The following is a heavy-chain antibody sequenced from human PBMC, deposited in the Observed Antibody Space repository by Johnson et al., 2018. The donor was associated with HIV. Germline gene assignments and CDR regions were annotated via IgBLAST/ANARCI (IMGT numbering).Heavy chain of an antibody. J-gene: IGHJ3*02. CDR3: AKHRGSSPWDAFDI. V-gene: IGHV3-20*04. D-gene: IGHD6-13*01. Sequence: VQLVESWGGVVRPGGSLRLSCAASGFTFDDYGMSWVRQAPGKGLEWVSGISWKGGDTAYAGSVKGRFTISRDNAKSSLYLQMNSLRTEDTALYYCAKHRGSSPWDAFDIWGQGTMVTVSS. CDR2: ISWKGGDT. CDR1: GFTFDDYG.